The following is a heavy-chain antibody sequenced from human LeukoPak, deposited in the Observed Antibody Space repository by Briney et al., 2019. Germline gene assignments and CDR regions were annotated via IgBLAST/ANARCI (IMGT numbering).Heavy chain of an antibody. J-gene: IGHJ3*02. Sequence: ASVKVSCKVSGYTLTELSMHWVRQAPGKGLKWMGGFDPEDGETIYAQKFQGRVTMTEDTSTDTAYMELSSLRSEDTAVYYCATGSGGLRFLEWLPLRAFDIWGQGTMVTVSS. CDR1: GYTLTELS. CDR3: ATGSGGLRFLEWLPLRAFDI. D-gene: IGHD3-3*01. V-gene: IGHV1-24*01. CDR2: FDPEDGET.